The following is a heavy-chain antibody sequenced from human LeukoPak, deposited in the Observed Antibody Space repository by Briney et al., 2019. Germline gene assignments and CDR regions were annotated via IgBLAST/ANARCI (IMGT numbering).Heavy chain of an antibody. CDR1: GFTFSGCA. D-gene: IGHD3-10*01. J-gene: IGHJ4*02. Sequence: GGSLRLSCAASGFTFSGCAMHWVRQASGKGLEWVGRIRSKANSYATAYAASVKGRFTISRDDSKNTAYLQMNSLKTEDTAVYYCTSQDYYGSGSYYNIDYWGQGTLVTVSS. V-gene: IGHV3-73*01. CDR2: IRSKANSYAT. CDR3: TSQDYYGSGSYYNIDY.